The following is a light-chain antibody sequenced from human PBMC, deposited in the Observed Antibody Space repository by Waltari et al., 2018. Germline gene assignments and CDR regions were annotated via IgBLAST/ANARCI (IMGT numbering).Light chain of an antibody. Sequence: DIVMTQSPDSLAVSLVERATITCKSSQSVLYSPNNKNYLAWYQQKPGQPPKLLIYWASTRESGVPDRFTGSGSGTDFTLAISSLQAEDVAVYYCQQYYDTPLTFGPGTKVDIK. V-gene: IGKV4-1*01. CDR3: QQYYDTPLT. CDR2: WAS. J-gene: IGKJ3*01. CDR1: QSVLYSPNNKNY.